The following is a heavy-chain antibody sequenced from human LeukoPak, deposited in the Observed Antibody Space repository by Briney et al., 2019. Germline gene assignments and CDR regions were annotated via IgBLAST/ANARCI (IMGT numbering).Heavy chain of an antibody. D-gene: IGHD2/OR15-2a*01. Sequence: GQSLRLSCAASGFTFDDYGMSWVRPAPGKGLEWVSGINWNGGSTGYADSVKGRFTISRDNAKNSLYLQMNSLRAEDTALYYCARDTPEYPGYYYYYMDVWGKGTTVTVSS. CDR1: GFTFDDYG. V-gene: IGHV3-20*04. CDR3: ARDTPEYPGYYYYYMDV. J-gene: IGHJ6*03. CDR2: INWNGGST.